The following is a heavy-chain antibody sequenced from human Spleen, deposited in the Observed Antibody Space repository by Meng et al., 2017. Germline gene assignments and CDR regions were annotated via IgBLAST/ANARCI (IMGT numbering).Heavy chain of an antibody. CDR1: GFTFSDYY. D-gene: IGHD3-9*01. CDR3: ARDTGTSYYDILTGYYKRTDAFDI. Sequence: GESLKISCAASGFTFSDYYMSWIRQAPGKGLEWVSYISSSGSTIYYADSVKGRFTIPRDNAKNSLYLQMNSLRAEDTAVYYCARDTGTSYYDILTGYYKRTDAFDIWGQGTMVTVSS. J-gene: IGHJ3*02. V-gene: IGHV3-11*04. CDR2: ISSSGSTI.